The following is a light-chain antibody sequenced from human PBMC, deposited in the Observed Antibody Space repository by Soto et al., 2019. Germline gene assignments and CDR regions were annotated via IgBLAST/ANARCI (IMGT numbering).Light chain of an antibody. CDR3: TSYVGSNIWV. CDR1: SSDVGAYKY. V-gene: IGLV2-8*01. CDR2: EVS. J-gene: IGLJ3*02. Sequence: QSALTQPPSASGSPGQSVTISCTGTSSDVGAYKYVSWYQQYPGKAPKLMIYEVSERPSGVPGRFSGSKSGNTASLTVSGLQAEDEADYSCTSYVGSNIWVFGGGTKLTVL.